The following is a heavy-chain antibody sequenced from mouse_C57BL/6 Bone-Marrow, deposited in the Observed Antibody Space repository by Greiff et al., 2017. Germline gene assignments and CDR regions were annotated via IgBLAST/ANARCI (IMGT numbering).Heavy chain of an antibody. Sequence: EVQRVESGGDLVKPGGSLKLSCAASGFTFSSYGMSWVRPTPDKRLEWVATISSGGSYTSYPHSVKGRFTISRDNAKNTLYLQMSSLKSEDTAMYYGARHSMVTTGSWFAYWGQGTLVTVSA. V-gene: IGHV5-6*01. D-gene: IGHD2-2*01. CDR2: ISSGGSYT. CDR1: GFTFSSYG. CDR3: ARHSMVTTGSWFAY. J-gene: IGHJ3*01.